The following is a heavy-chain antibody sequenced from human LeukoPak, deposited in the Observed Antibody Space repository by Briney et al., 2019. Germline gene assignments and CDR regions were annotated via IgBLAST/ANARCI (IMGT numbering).Heavy chain of an antibody. CDR1: GFTFSSYA. D-gene: IGHD3-3*01. CDR2: ISSNGGST. J-gene: IGHJ5*02. Sequence: GGSLRLSCAASGFTFSSYAMHWVRQAPGKGLEYVSAISSNGGSTYYANSVKGRFTISRDNSKNTLYLQMNSLRAEDTAVYYCAKSYDFWINWFDPWGQGTLVTVSS. V-gene: IGHV3-64*01. CDR3: AKSYDFWINWFDP.